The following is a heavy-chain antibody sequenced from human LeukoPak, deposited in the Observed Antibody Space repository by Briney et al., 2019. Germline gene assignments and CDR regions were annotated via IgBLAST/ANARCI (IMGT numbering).Heavy chain of an antibody. CDR3: VRFRDTHFDY. CDR1: GFTFSSYA. J-gene: IGHJ4*02. Sequence: GGSLRLSCAASGFTFSSYAMNWVRQAPGKGLEWVSAISSSGSSTYYADSVKGRFTISRDNSKNTLCVRLETRRAEDTAVYYCVRFRDTHFDYWGQGTLVTVSS. V-gene: IGHV3-23*01. CDR2: ISSSGSST. D-gene: IGHD2-21*01.